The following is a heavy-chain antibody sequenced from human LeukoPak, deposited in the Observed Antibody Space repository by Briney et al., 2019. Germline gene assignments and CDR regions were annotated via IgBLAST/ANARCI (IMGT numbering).Heavy chain of an antibody. V-gene: IGHV3-21*06. D-gene: IGHD3-10*01. CDR2: TDTSGNYI. CDR1: GFTFSDSA. J-gene: IGHJ3*02. Sequence: GGSLRLSCEASGFTFSDSAMSWGRQAPGKGLEWVSFTDTSGNYIYYGDSVKGRFTISRDNARNLLFLQMNGLRAEDTAVYYCARGRSITLLRGVAMSDGFDIWGQGAMVAVSS. CDR3: ARGRSITLLRGVAMSDGFDI.